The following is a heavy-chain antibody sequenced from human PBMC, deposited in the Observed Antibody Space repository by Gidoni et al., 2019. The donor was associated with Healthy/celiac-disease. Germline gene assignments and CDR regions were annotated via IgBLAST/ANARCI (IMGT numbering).Heavy chain of an antibody. Sequence: QVQLQESGSGLVKPSETLSLTCTVSGGSISSYYWSWIRQPPGKGLEWIGYIYYSGSTNYNPSLKSRVTISVDTSKNQFSLKLSSVTAADTAVYYCARHGLSFSPFYYYGMDVWGQGTTVTVSS. J-gene: IGHJ6*02. CDR2: IYYSGST. CDR3: ARHGLSFSPFYYYGMDV. D-gene: IGHD3-16*01. V-gene: IGHV4-59*01. CDR1: GGSISSYY.